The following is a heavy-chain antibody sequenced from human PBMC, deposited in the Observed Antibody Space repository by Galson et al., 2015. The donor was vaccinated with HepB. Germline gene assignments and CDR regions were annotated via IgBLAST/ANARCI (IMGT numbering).Heavy chain of an antibody. CDR3: ARGVDTHMGESYYYGLDV. D-gene: IGHD5-18*01. J-gene: IGHJ6*02. V-gene: IGHV3-7*02. CDR1: GFTFSTYW. Sequence: LRLSCAASGFTFSTYWLNWVRRTPGKGLEWVANIERDGRIKYYVDSVEGRFTIYRDNAKNSLFLQMSSLRAEDTAVYYCARGVDTHMGESYYYGLDVWGQGTTVTVSS. CDR2: IERDGRIK.